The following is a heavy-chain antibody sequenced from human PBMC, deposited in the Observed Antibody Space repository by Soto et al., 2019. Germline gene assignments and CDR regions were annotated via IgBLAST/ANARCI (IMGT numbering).Heavy chain of an antibody. V-gene: IGHV1-18*01. Sequence: ASVKVSCKASGYTFTSYGISWVRQAPGQGLEWMGWISAYNGNTNYAQKLQARVTTTTDTSTSTAYMELRSLRSDDTAVYYCARIAAAGTFWFDTWGQGTLVTVSS. D-gene: IGHD6-13*01. CDR3: ARIAAAGTFWFDT. J-gene: IGHJ5*02. CDR1: GYTFTSYG. CDR2: ISAYNGNT.